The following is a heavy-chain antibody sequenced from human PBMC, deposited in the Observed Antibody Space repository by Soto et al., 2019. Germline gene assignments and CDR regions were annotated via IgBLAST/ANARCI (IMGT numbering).Heavy chain of an antibody. Sequence: GGSLRLSCAASGFTFSSYSMNWVRQAPGKGLEWVASISNSSSYIYYADSVKGRFTISRDNAKDSLYLQMNSLRAEDTAVYYCARAGYGTAMVYYFDYWGQGTLVTVSS. CDR1: GFTFSSYS. J-gene: IGHJ4*02. CDR2: ISNSSSYI. V-gene: IGHV3-21*01. D-gene: IGHD5-18*01. CDR3: ARAGYGTAMVYYFDY.